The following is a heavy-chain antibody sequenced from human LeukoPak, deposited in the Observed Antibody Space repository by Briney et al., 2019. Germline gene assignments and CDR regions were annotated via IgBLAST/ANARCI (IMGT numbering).Heavy chain of an antibody. J-gene: IGHJ4*02. V-gene: IGHV3-33*01. CDR1: GFTFSSYG. Sequence: GGSLRLSCAASGFTFSSYGMHWVRQAPGKGLEWVAVIWYDGSNKYYADSVKGRFTISRDNSKNTLYLQMNSLRAEDTAVYYCARERGYSYGDYWGQGTLVTVSS. CDR3: ARERGYSYGDY. D-gene: IGHD5-18*01. CDR2: IWYDGSNK.